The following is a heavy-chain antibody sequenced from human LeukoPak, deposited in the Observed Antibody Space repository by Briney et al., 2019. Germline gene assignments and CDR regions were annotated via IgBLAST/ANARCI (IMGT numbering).Heavy chain of an antibody. CDR1: GGSFSANY. Sequence: SETLSLTCTVSGGSFSANYWSWIRQLPGKGLEWIGHIFYRENTKSNPSLKSRVTMSIDTSKNQFSLRLSSVTAADTAVYFCARRANASYWYFDLWGRGTLLTVSS. CDR2: IFYRENT. J-gene: IGHJ2*01. CDR3: ARRANASYWYFDL. V-gene: IGHV4-59*08. D-gene: IGHD2-8*01.